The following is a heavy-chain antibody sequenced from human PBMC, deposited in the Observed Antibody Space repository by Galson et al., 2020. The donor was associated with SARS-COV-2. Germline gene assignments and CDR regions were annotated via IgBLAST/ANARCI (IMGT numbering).Heavy chain of an antibody. CDR2: IWYDGSNK. CDR1: GFTYSSYG. Sequence: GGSLRLSCAASGFTYSSYGMHWVRQAPGKGLEWVAVIWYDGSNKYYADSVKGRFTISRDNSKNTLYLQMNSLRAEDMAVYYCARAWPALSSGDDYWGQGTLVTVSS. V-gene: IGHV3-33*01. CDR3: ARAWPALSSGDDY. D-gene: IGHD2-21*02. J-gene: IGHJ4*02.